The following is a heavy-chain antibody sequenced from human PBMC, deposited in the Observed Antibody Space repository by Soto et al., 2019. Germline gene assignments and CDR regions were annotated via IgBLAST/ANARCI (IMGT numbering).Heavy chain of an antibody. D-gene: IGHD3-16*02. Sequence: GGSLRLSCAASEFTFTYAWMSWVRQAPGKGLEWVGRIKSKTDGGTTDYAAPVKGRFTISRDESQNTLYLQMNSLKTEDTAVYYCTSLYYGHWGQGTLVTVSS. CDR1: EFTFTYAW. CDR3: TSLYYGH. CDR2: IKSKTDGGTT. V-gene: IGHV3-15*01. J-gene: IGHJ4*02.